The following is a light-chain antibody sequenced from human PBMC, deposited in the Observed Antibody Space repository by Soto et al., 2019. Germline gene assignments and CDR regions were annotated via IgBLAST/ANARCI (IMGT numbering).Light chain of an antibody. Sequence: EIVLTQSPGTLSLSPGERATLSCRASQSVGSTYLAWYQQKPGRAPRLLIYDASSRATGIPDRFSGSGSGTDFTLTISRLEPEDFAVYYCQQFSSTPWTFGLGTEVEIK. V-gene: IGKV3-20*01. CDR3: QQFSSTPWT. CDR1: QSVGSTY. J-gene: IGKJ1*01. CDR2: DAS.